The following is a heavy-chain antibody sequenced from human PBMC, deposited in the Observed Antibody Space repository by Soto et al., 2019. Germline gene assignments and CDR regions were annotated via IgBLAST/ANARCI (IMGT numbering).Heavy chain of an antibody. CDR2: ISYDGSNK. J-gene: IGHJ6*02. V-gene: IGHV3-30*18. CDR1: GFTFSSYG. CDR3: AKDAHMNGMDV. D-gene: IGHD2-21*01. Sequence: QVQLVESGGGVVQPGRSLRLSCAASGFTFSSYGMHWVRQAPGKGLEWVAVISYDGSNKYYADSVKGRFTISRDNSKNTLYLQMNSLRAEDTAVYYCAKDAHMNGMDVWAKGPRSPSP.